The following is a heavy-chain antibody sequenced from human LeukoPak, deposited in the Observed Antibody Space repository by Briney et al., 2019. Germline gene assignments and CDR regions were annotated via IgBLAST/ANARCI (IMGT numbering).Heavy chain of an antibody. CDR3: ARSPQWLVLFNY. CDR2: IYSGGST. CDR1: GFTVRSNY. Sequence: GGSLRLSCAASGFTVRSNYMSWVRQAPGKGLEWVSVIYSGGSTYYADSVKGRFTISRDNSKNTLYLQMNSLRAEDTAVYYCARSPQWLVLFNYWGQGTLVTVSS. V-gene: IGHV3-66*01. J-gene: IGHJ4*02. D-gene: IGHD6-19*01.